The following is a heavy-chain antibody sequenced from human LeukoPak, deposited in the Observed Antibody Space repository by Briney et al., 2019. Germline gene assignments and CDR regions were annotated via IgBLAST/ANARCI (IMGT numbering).Heavy chain of an antibody. D-gene: IGHD4-11*01. CDR2: ISAYNGNT. CDR1: GYAFTDYY. J-gene: IGHJ4*02. V-gene: IGHV1-18*04. Sequence: ASVKVSCKASGYAFTDYYIHWGRQAPGQGREWMGWISAYNGNTNYAQKLQGRVTMTTDTSTSTAYMELRSLRSDDTAVYYCARVGRAVTTSGAYYFDYWGQGTLVTVSS. CDR3: ARVGRAVTTSGAYYFDY.